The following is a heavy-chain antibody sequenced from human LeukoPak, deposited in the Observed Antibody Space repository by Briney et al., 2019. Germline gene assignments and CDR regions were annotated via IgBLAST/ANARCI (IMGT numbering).Heavy chain of an antibody. CDR3: ARHAGYCTGGKCYSFYYFDY. V-gene: IGHV5-51*01. CDR1: GYTFTNYL. CDR2: IHPGDSDT. D-gene: IGHD2-15*01. Sequence: GESLKISCKASGYTFTNYLIGWVRHTPGKGLEWMGIIHPGDSDTRYRTSFQGQVTMSVDESTSTAYLHWTSLKASDTAIYYCARHAGYCTGGKCYSFYYFDYWGQGTLVTVSS. J-gene: IGHJ4*02.